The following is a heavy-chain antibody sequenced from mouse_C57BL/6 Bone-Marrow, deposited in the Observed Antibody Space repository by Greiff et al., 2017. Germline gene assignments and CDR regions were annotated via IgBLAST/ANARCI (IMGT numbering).Heavy chain of an antibody. V-gene: IGHV1-82*01. D-gene: IGHD1-1*01. Sequence: QVHVKQSGPELVKPGASVKISCKASGYAFSSSWMNWVKQRPGKGLEWIGRIYPGDGDTNYNGKFKGKATLTADKSSSTAYMQLSSLTSEDSAVYFCARERDYYGSSAWFAYWGQGTLVTVSA. CDR1: GYAFSSSW. CDR2: IYPGDGDT. J-gene: IGHJ3*01. CDR3: ARERDYYGSSAWFAY.